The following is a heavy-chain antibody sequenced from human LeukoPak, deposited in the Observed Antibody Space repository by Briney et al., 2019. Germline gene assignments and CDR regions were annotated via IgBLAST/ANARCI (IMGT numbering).Heavy chain of an antibody. CDR3: ARVRNGELVVPAAAYYYYYMDV. CDR1: GGSISSYY. J-gene: IGHJ6*03. D-gene: IGHD2-2*01. V-gene: IGHV4-59*01. CDR2: IYYSGST. Sequence: SETLSLTCTVSGGSISSYYWSWIRQPPGKGLEWIGYIYYSGSTNYNPSLKSRVTISVDTPKNQFSLKLSSVTAADTAVYYCARVRNGELVVPAAAYYYYYMDVWGKGTTVTVSS.